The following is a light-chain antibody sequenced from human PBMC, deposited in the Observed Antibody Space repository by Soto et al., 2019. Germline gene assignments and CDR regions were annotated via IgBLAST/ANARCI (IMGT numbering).Light chain of an antibody. CDR2: DVS. Sequence: QSVLTQPASVSGSPGQSITISCTGTSSDIGSYDFVSWYQQHPGKAPELMISDVSNRPSGVSNRFSGSKSGNTASLTISGLQAEDEADYYCSSYTSSNTLVFGGGTKVTVL. CDR1: SSDIGSYDF. CDR3: SSYTSSNTLV. J-gene: IGLJ2*01. V-gene: IGLV2-14*03.